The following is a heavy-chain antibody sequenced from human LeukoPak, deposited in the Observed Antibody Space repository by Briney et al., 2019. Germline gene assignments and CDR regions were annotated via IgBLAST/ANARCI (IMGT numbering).Heavy chain of an antibody. J-gene: IGHJ4*02. CDR3: ARQDSSGYYYRTDTFDY. CDR1: GGSISSSSYY. V-gene: IGHV4-39*01. D-gene: IGHD3-22*01. Sequence: KASETLSLTCTVSGGSISSSSYYWGWIRQPPGKGLEWIGSIYYSGSTYYNPPLKSRVTISVDTSKNQFSLKLSSVTAADTAVYYCARQDSSGYYYRTDTFDYWGQGTLVTVSS. CDR2: IYYSGST.